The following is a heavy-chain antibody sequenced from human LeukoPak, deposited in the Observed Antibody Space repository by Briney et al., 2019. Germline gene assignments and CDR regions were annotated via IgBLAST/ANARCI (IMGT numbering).Heavy chain of an antibody. CDR1: GGTFSSYA. J-gene: IGHJ6*03. CDR3: ARDLSTIFGVVNQYYYMDV. V-gene: IGHV1-69*13. D-gene: IGHD3-3*01. CDR2: IIPIFGTA. Sequence: SVKVSCKASGGTFSSYAISWVRQAPGQWLEWMGGIIPIFGTANYAQKFQGRVTITADESTSTAYMELSSLRSEDTAVYYCARDLSTIFGVVNQYYYMDVWGKGTTVTVSS.